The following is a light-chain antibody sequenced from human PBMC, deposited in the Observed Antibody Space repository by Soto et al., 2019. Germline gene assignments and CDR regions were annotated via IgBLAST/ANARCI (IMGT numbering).Light chain of an antibody. CDR3: QQYGSSPHT. CDR1: QSVSSSY. Sequence: EIVLTQSPGTLSLSPGERATLSCRASQSVSSSYLAWYQHKPGQAPGLLIYGASSRATGIPDRFSGSGSGPGFTLTISSLEPEDFAVYYCQQYGSSPHTFGQGTKLEIK. J-gene: IGKJ2*01. V-gene: IGKV3-20*01. CDR2: GAS.